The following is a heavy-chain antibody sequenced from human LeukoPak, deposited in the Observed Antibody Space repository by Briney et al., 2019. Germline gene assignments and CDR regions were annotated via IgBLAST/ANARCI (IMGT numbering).Heavy chain of an antibody. CDR2: IKSKTDGGTT. CDR1: GFTFSNAW. CDR3: TTEDSGYDPYYFDY. Sequence: GGSLRLSCAASGFTFSNAWMSWVRQAPGKGLEWVGRIKSKTDGGTTDYAAPVKGRFTISRDDSKNTLYLQMNSLKTEDTAVYYWTTEDSGYDPYYFDYWGQGTLVTVSS. D-gene: IGHD5-12*01. V-gene: IGHV3-15*01. J-gene: IGHJ4*02.